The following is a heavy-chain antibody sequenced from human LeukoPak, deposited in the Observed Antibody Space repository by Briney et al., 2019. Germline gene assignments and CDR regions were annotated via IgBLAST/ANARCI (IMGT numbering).Heavy chain of an antibody. CDR2: MNPNSGNR. Sequence: ASVTVSCKASGYTFTSYDINWVRQATGQGLEWMGWMNPNSGNRGYAQKSKGRVTMTRNISRRSAYMDLCRLRSEDTAVYSCASHIVGTLGYYYHGMDVWGQGTTVTVSS. J-gene: IGHJ6*02. CDR3: ASHIVGTLGYYYHGMDV. CDR1: GYTFTSYD. D-gene: IGHD5-12*01. V-gene: IGHV1-8*01.